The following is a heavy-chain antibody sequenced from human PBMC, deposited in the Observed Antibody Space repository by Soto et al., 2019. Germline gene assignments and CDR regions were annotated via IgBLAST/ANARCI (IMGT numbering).Heavy chain of an antibody. D-gene: IGHD3-3*01. CDR3: ARDQLDRLKPRETRYFDF. CDR2: INAGDGNT. J-gene: IGHJ4*02. V-gene: IGHV1-3*01. Sequence: GASVKVSCKASGYTFTNYAVHWVRQAPGQRLEWMGWINAGDGNTKYSRNFQGRFTISRDNSKDTLYLQMSSLRADDTAVYYCARDQLDRLKPRETRYFDFWGQGTLVTVSS. CDR1: GYTFTNYA.